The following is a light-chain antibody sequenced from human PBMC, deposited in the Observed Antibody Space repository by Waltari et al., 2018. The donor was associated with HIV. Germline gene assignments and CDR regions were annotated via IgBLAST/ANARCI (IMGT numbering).Light chain of an antibody. J-gene: IGLJ2*01. CDR3: YSRDSSGDHR. V-gene: IGLV3-19*01. CDR2: GKN. Sequence: SSELTQDPAVSVALGQTVRITCQGDSLGNYYASWYQQKPGQAPILVSFGKNNRASGIPDRFSGSSSGSTSSLTITGAQAEDEADYYCYSRDSSGDHRFGGGTTLTVL. CDR1: SLGNYY.